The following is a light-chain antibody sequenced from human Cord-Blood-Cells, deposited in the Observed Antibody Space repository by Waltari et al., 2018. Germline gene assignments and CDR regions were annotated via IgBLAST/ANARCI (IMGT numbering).Light chain of an antibody. CDR3: QQSYSTPWT. Sequence: DLQMTQSPSSLSASVVDRVTITCRASQSISSYLHWYQQKPGKAPKLLIYAASSLQSGVPSRFSGSGSGTDFTLTISSLQPEDFATYYCQQSYSTPWTFGQGTKVEIK. J-gene: IGKJ1*01. CDR2: AAS. V-gene: IGKV1-39*01. CDR1: QSISSY.